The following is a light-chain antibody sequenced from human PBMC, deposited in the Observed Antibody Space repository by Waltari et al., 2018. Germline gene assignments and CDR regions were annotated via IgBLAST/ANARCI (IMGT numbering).Light chain of an antibody. CDR1: RSDVGGYNC. J-gene: IGLJ1*01. CDR2: DVS. CDR3: SSYTSSNTLV. Sequence: QSALTQPASVSGSPGESITIPCTGTRSDVGGYNCVSWYQQHPGKAPKLMIYDVSNRPSGVSNRFSGSKSGNTASLTISGLQAEDEADYYCSSYTSSNTLVFGTGTKVTAL. V-gene: IGLV2-14*03.